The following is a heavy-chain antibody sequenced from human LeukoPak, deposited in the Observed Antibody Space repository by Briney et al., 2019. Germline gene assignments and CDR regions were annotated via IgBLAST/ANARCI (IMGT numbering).Heavy chain of an antibody. D-gene: IGHD2-15*01. Sequence: GGSLRLSCAASEFTFSSYDMHWVRQAPGKGLEWVAHISHDETNKYYADSLKGRFAISRDNSKNTLFLQMNSLRAEDTAVYYCARDGGGGSSSLYFDYWGQGTLVTVSS. CDR1: EFTFSSYD. V-gene: IGHV3-33*01. J-gene: IGHJ4*02. CDR2: ISHDETNK. CDR3: ARDGGGGSSSLYFDY.